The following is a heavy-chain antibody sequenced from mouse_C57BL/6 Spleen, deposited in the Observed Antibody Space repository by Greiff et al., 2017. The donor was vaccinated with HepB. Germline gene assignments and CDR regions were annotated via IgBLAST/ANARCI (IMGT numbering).Heavy chain of an antibody. V-gene: IGHV5-17*01. J-gene: IGHJ4*01. D-gene: IGHD2-3*01. CDR1: GFTFSDYG. Sequence: EVKLVESGGGLVKPGGSLKLSCAASGFTFSDYGMHWVRQAPEKGLEWVAYISSGSSTIYYADTVKGRFTISRDNAKNTLFLQMTSLRSEDTAMYYFARHDGYFYYYAMDYWGQGTSVTVSS. CDR3: ARHDGYFYYYAMDY. CDR2: ISSGSSTI.